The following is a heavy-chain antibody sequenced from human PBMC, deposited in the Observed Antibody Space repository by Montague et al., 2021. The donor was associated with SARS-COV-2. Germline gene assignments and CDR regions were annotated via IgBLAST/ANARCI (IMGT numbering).Heavy chain of an antibody. Sequence: SETLSLTCAVYGGSFSAYYWSWIRQPPGKGLEWIGEINHRGTSKYNPSLKSRVSISLDTSKNQFSLYLSSVTAADTAVYYCARGRQHFNVIVVVMTGGEYYFDYWGQGTLVTVSS. J-gene: IGHJ4*02. D-gene: IGHD3-22*01. CDR2: INHRGTS. V-gene: IGHV4-34*01. CDR3: ARGRQHFNVIVVVMTGGEYYFDY. CDR1: GGSFSAYY.